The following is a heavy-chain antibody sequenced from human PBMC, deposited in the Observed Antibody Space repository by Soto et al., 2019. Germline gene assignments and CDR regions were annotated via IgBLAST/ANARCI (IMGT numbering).Heavy chain of an antibody. D-gene: IGHD3-16*02. CDR3: ARGGTPYDYVWGSYRSPRWFDP. CDR2: INHSGST. Sequence: SETLSLTCAVYGGSFSGYYWSWIRQPPGKGLEWIGEINHSGSTNYNPSLKSRVTISVDTSKNQFSLKLSSVTAADTAVYYCARGGTPYDYVWGSYRSPRWFDPWGQGTLVTVSS. CDR1: GGSFSGYY. J-gene: IGHJ5*02. V-gene: IGHV4-34*01.